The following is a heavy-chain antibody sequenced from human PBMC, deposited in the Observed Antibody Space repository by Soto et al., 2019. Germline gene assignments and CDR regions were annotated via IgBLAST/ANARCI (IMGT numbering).Heavy chain of an antibody. D-gene: IGHD6-13*01. CDR3: ARDTIIAAEGADGMDV. Sequence: PSQTLSLTCAISGDSVSSNSAAWNWIRQSPSRGLEWLGRTYYRSKWYNDYAVSVKSRITINPDTSKNQFSLQPNSVTPEDTAVYYCARDTIIAAEGADGMDVWGHGTTVTVSS. V-gene: IGHV6-1*01. CDR2: TYYRSKWYN. J-gene: IGHJ6*02. CDR1: GDSVSSNSAA.